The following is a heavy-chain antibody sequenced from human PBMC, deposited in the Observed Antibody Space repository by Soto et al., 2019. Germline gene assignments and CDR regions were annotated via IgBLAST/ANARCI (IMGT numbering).Heavy chain of an antibody. CDR2: INPSGGST. Sequence: QVQLVQSGAEVKKPGASVKVSCKASGYTFTSYYMHWVRQAPGQGLEWMGIINPSGGSTSYAQKFKGRVTMTRDTSTSTGYMELSSLRSEDTAVYYCARAISKGEAVAGEYYYYYYMDVWGKGTTVTVSS. CDR3: ARAISKGEAVAGEYYYYYYMDV. J-gene: IGHJ6*03. V-gene: IGHV1-46*03. D-gene: IGHD6-19*01. CDR1: GYTFTSYY.